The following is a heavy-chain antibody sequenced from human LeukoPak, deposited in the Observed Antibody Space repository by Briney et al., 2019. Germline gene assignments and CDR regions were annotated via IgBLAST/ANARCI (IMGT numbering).Heavy chain of an antibody. Sequence: ASVKVSCKASGYTITSYGISWVRQAHGQGLEWIGWISAYNGNTNYAQKLQGRVTMTTDTSTSTAYMELRSLRSDDTAVYYCARDFVLDYGPSDAFDIWGQGTMVTVSS. J-gene: IGHJ3*02. V-gene: IGHV1-18*04. CDR3: ARDFVLDYGPSDAFDI. CDR2: ISAYNGNT. CDR1: GYTITSYG. D-gene: IGHD4-17*01.